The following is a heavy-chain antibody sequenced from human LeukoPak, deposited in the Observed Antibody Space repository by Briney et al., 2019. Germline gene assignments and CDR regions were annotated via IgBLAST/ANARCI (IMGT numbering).Heavy chain of an antibody. CDR1: GFTFSNYA. CDR2: ISYDGSQK. J-gene: IGHJ4*02. CDR3: TRGSYGDLN. D-gene: IGHD4-17*01. Sequence: VGSLRLSCAASGFTFSNYALHWVRQAPGKGLEWVAVISYDGSQKYYADSVKGRFTISRDDSKNTLYLQMNSLRAEDTAVYYCTRGSYGDLNWGQGTLVTVSS. V-gene: IGHV3-30-3*01.